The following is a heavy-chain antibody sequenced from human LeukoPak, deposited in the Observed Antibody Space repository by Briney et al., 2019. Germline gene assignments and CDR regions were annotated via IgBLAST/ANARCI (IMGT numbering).Heavy chain of an antibody. J-gene: IGHJ4*02. V-gene: IGHV3-30*02. CDR3: AKDQGRDTAMVGTNTNQDY. D-gene: IGHD5-18*01. CDR1: GFTFSNYG. CDR2: IWYDGSNK. Sequence: PGGSLRLSCAASGFTFSNYGMHWVRQAPGKGLEWVAVIWYDGSNKYYADSVKGRFTISRDNSKNTLYLQMNSLRAEDTAVYYCAKDQGRDTAMVGTNTNQDYWGQGTLVTVSS.